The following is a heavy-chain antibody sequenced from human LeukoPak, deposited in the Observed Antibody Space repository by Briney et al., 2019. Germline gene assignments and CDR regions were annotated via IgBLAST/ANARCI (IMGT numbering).Heavy chain of an antibody. J-gene: IGHJ1*01. CDR3: ARHGGYCSSTSCFEYFQH. CDR1: GRSISSSSNY. V-gene: IGHV4-39*01. Sequence: SETLSLTCTVSGRSISSSSNYWGWIRQPPGKGLEWFGSIYYSGSTYYNPSLKSRVTISVDTSKNQFSLKLSSVTAADTAVYYCARHGGYCSSTSCFEYFQHWGQGTLVTVPS. CDR2: IYYSGST. D-gene: IGHD2-2*01.